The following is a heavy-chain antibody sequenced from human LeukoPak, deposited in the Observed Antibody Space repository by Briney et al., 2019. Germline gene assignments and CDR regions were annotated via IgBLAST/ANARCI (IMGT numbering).Heavy chain of an antibody. V-gene: IGHV3-48*04. CDR2: ITDSGSSM. CDR3: ATVSPKEYYFHY. J-gene: IGHJ4*02. CDR1: GFTFSSYG. D-gene: IGHD3-10*01. Sequence: GRSLRLSCAASGFTFSSYGMHWVRQAPGKGLEWVSYITDSGSSMYYADSVKGRFTISRDNAKNSLYLQMNSLRAEDTAVYYCATVSPKEYYFHYWGQGTLVTVSS.